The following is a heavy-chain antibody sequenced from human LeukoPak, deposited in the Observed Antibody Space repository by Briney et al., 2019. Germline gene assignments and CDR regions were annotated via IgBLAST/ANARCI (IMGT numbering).Heavy chain of an antibody. D-gene: IGHD5-24*01. CDR1: GGSINSADSY. V-gene: IGHV4-31*03. Sequence: SETLSLTCTVSGGSINSADSYWSWLRQRPGKGLEWIGYIYYSGSRYYNPSLKSRVSISIDTSKNQFSLNLSSVTAADTAVYYCARDLGGDGFNLRNWFDPWGQGTLVTVSS. J-gene: IGHJ5*02. CDR2: IYYSGSR. CDR3: ARDLGGDGFNLRNWFDP.